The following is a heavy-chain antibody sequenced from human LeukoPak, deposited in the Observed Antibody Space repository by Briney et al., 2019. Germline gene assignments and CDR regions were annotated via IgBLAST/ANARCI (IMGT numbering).Heavy chain of an antibody. CDR3: ARLLNNDSSGDPDTFDM. CDR1: SGSMSGHY. V-gene: IGHV4-59*11. J-gene: IGHJ3*02. D-gene: IGHD3-22*01. CDR2: IYYSGKT. Sequence: SETLSLTCTVSSGSMSGHYWSWIRQSPGKGLQWIGYIYYSGKTYYNPSLQSRVTLSVDTSRSHFSLRLASVTAADTALYYCARLLNNDSSGDPDTFDMWGLGTMVTVSS.